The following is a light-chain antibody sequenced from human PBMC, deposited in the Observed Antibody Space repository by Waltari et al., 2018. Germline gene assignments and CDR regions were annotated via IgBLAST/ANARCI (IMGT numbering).Light chain of an antibody. Sequence: DIQMTQSPSTLSASVGDRVTITCRASQSISSWLAWYQQKPGKAPKLLIYRTSSLESGVPSRFSGSGSGIEFTLTISSLQPDDFATYYCQQYDNYWTFGQGTKVEMK. V-gene: IGKV1-5*03. J-gene: IGKJ1*01. CDR2: RTS. CDR3: QQYDNYWT. CDR1: QSISSW.